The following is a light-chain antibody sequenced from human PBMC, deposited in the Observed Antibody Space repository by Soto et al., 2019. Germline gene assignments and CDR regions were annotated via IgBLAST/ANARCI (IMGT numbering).Light chain of an antibody. CDR1: SSDVGGYES. J-gene: IGLJ1*01. Sequence: QSALTQPASVSGSPGQSITISCTGSSSDVGGYESVSWFQQHPGKAPKLIMFEVNNRPSGVSDRFSGSRSANTASLTISGLQAQDEADYCSSYSSNNILSYVFGTGTKVTVL. V-gene: IGLV2-14*03. CDR3: SSYSSNNILSYV. CDR2: EVN.